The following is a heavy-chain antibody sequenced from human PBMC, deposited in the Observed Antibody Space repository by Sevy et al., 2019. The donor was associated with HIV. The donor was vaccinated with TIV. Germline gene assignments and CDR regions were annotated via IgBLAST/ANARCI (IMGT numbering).Heavy chain of an antibody. CDR1: GFTFSSYA. V-gene: IGHV3-23*01. Sequence: GGSLRLSCAASGFTFSSYAMSWVRQAPGKGLEWVSAISGTGDNTYYADSVQGRFTISRDKSKNTLYLQMNSLRAGDTAVYYCAKGRFPGQEVVSNDAFDEWGQGTMVTVSS. J-gene: IGHJ3*01. CDR2: ISGTGDNT. D-gene: IGHD2-2*01. CDR3: AKGRFPGQEVVSNDAFDE.